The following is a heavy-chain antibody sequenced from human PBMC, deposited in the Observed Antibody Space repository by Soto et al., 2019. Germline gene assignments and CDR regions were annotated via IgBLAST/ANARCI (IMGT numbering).Heavy chain of an antibody. Sequence: PGGSLRLFCAASGFTFSSYGMHWVRQAPGKGLEWVAVIWYDGSNKYYADSVKGRFTISRDNSKNTLYLQMNSLRAEDTAVYYCARVVATIEGGIDYWGQGTLVTVSS. J-gene: IGHJ4*02. CDR1: GFTFSSYG. CDR2: IWYDGSNK. D-gene: IGHD5-12*01. V-gene: IGHV3-33*01. CDR3: ARVVATIEGGIDY.